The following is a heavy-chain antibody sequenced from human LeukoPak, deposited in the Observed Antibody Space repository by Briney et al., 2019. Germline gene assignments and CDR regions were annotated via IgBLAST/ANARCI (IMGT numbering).Heavy chain of an antibody. CDR3: ARGVGSGYTDD. CDR2: VSYSGNT. Sequence: KPSETLSLTCIVSGDSITSYYWTWIRQPPGKGREWIGFVSYSGNTNYNPSLKSRVTISLDTSRNQFSLKLNSVTAADTAVYYCARGVGSGYTDDWGQGTLVTVFS. CDR1: GDSITSYY. D-gene: IGHD3-22*01. J-gene: IGHJ4*02. V-gene: IGHV4-59*01.